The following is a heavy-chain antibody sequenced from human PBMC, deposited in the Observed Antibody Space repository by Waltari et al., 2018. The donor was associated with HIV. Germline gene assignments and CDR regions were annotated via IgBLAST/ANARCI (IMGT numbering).Heavy chain of an antibody. V-gene: IGHV3-9*01. CDR3: ATLTGDRSY. CDR2: ISWNSATI. Sequence: EVQLVESGGGLVQPGRYLRRSCAASGFTFDDYAMHWVRQAPGKGLEWVSGISWNSATIGYADSVKGRFTISRDNAENSLYLQMNSLKPEDTALYYCATLTGDRSYWGQGTLVTVSS. J-gene: IGHJ4*02. CDR1: GFTFDDYA. D-gene: IGHD7-27*01.